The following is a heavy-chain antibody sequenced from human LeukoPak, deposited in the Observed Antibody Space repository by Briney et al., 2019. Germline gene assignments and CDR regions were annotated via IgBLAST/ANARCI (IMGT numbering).Heavy chain of an antibody. Sequence: PSGTLSLTCTVSGGSISSSNYYWGWIRQPPGKGLEWIGSIYYSGSSYYNSSLQSRVTISVDTSKNQFSLNLSSLTAADTAVYYCATSGWYQTGVYWGQGTLVTVSS. V-gene: IGHV4-39*07. CDR2: IYYSGSS. J-gene: IGHJ4*02. CDR3: ATSGWYQTGVY. CDR1: GGSISSSNYY. D-gene: IGHD6-13*01.